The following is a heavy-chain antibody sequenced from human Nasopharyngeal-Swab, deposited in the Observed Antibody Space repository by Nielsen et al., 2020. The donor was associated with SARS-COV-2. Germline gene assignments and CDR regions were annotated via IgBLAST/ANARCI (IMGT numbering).Heavy chain of an antibody. CDR3: ARGKYHDSSGYFGVYPDY. J-gene: IGHJ4*02. CDR1: GFTFSSYS. Sequence: GESLKISCAASGFTFSSYSMNWVRQAPGKGLEWVSSISSSSSYIYYADSVKGRFTISRDNAKNSLYLQMNSLRAEDTAVYYCARGKYHDSSGYFGVYPDYWGQGTLVTVSS. D-gene: IGHD3-22*01. V-gene: IGHV3-21*01. CDR2: ISSSSSYI.